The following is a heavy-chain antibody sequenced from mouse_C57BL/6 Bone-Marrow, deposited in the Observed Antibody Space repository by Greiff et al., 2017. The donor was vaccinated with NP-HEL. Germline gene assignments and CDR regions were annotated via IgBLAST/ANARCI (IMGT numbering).Heavy chain of an antibody. J-gene: IGHJ2*01. V-gene: IGHV14-4*01. D-gene: IGHD2-4*01. CDR3: TTGIYYDYDDY. Sequence: VQLQQSGAELVRPGASVKLSCTASGFNIKDDYMHWVKQRPEQGLEWIGWIDPENGDTEYASKFQGKATITADTSSNTAYLQLSSLTSEDTAVYYCTTGIYYDYDDYWGQGTTLTVSS. CDR2: IDPENGDT. CDR1: GFNIKDDY.